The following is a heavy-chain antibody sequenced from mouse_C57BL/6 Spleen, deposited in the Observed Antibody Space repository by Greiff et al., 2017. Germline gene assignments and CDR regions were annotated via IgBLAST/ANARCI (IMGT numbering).Heavy chain of an antibody. CDR2: IWRGGST. CDR3: ASHITTVVDY. J-gene: IGHJ2*01. D-gene: IGHD1-1*01. CDR1: GFSLTSYG. Sequence: VQLQQSGPGLVQPSQSLSITCTVSGFSLTSYGVHWVRQSPGKGLEWLGVIWRGGSTDYNAAFISRLSISKDNSKGQVFFKMNSLQADDTAIYYCASHITTVVDYWGQGTTLTVSS. V-gene: IGHV2-2*01.